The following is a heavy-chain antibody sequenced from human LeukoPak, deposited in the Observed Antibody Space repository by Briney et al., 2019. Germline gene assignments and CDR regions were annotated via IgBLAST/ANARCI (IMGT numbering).Heavy chain of an antibody. V-gene: IGHV5-51*01. Sequence: GESLKISCKGSGYSFTSYWIGWVRQMPGKGLEWMGIIYPGDSDTRYSPSFQGQVTISADKSISTAYLQWSSLKASDTAMYYCARLMVRGVIFGHSDRGFDYWGQGTLVTVSS. J-gene: IGHJ4*02. CDR3: ARLMVRGVIFGHSDRGFDY. D-gene: IGHD3-10*01. CDR1: GYSFTSYW. CDR2: IYPGDSDT.